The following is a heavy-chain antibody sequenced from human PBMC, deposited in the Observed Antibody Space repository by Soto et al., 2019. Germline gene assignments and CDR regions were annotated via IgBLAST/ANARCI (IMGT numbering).Heavy chain of an antibody. CDR2: INPNSGGT. D-gene: IGHD3-3*01. CDR3: ARDCTDDSCGGSYTGDYHGMDV. Sequence: GASVEVCCKASGDTFAGCYIWWVRQSPGQRLEWMGSINPNSGGTNFAQRFQGRVTMTRDTAISTAYMELTRLRSDDTAVYYCARDCTDDSCGGSYTGDYHGMDVWGQPTTVTVPS. J-gene: IGHJ6*02. CDR1: GDTFAGCY. V-gene: IGHV1-2*02.